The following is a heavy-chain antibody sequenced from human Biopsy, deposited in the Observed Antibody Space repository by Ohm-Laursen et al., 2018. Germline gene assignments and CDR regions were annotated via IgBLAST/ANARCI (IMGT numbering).Heavy chain of an antibody. V-gene: IGHV2-70*04. D-gene: IGHD1-1*01. CDR1: GLSLSSTGMR. CDR3: ARTRAHNFGALEF. J-gene: IGHJ4*01. Sequence: TQTLTLTCSFSGLSLSSTGMRISWVRQPPGKALECLGRFDWDDDKFYSPSLETRLSLSKDTTTNQVVLTLTDVDPEDTASYYCARTRAHNFGALEFWGQGILVTVSS. CDR2: FDWDDDK.